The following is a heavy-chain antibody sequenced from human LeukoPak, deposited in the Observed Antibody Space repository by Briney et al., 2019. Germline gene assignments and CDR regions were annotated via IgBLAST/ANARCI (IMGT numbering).Heavy chain of an antibody. CDR3: AKDIHGGKAHWFDP. CDR1: GFTFDDYA. J-gene: IGHJ5*02. CDR2: ISGDGGST. Sequence: GGSLSLSCAPSGFTFDDYAMHWVRQAPGKGLEWVSLISGDGGSTYYADSEKGRFTISRDNSKNSLYLQMNSLRTEDTGLYYCAKDIHGGKAHWFDPWGQGTLVTVSS. D-gene: IGHD4-23*01. V-gene: IGHV3-43*02.